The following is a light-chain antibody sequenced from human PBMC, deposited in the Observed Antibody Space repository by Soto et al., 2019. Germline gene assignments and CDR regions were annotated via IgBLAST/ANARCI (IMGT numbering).Light chain of an antibody. J-gene: IGKJ2*01. CDR1: QSINSE. V-gene: IGKV3-15*01. Sequence: EIVMTQSPATLSLSPGERAALSSRASQSINSELAWYQQKPGQPPRLLIYGASTRATGVPARFTGSESGSEFTLTISGLQSEDFAVYYCQQGHNWPLTFGQGTRLEI. CDR3: QQGHNWPLT. CDR2: GAS.